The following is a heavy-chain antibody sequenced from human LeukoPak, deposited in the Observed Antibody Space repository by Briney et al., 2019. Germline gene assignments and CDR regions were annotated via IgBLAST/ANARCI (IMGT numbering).Heavy chain of an antibody. CDR2: INPNSGGT. D-gene: IGHD1-26*01. J-gene: IGHJ3*02. CDR3: AREPSLFGGSYSSGGVHDAFDI. Sequence: ASVKVSCKASGYTFTGYYMHWVRQAPGQGLEWMGWINPNSGGTNYAQKFQGRVTMTRDTSISTAYMELSRLRSDDTAVYYCAREPSLFGGSYSSGGVHDAFDIWGQGTMVTVSS. CDR1: GYTFTGYY. V-gene: IGHV1-2*02.